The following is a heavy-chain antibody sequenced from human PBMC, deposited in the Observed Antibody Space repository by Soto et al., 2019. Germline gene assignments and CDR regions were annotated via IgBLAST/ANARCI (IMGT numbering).Heavy chain of an antibody. D-gene: IGHD6-6*01. Sequence: SVKVSCKASGGTFSSYAISWVRQAPGQGLDWMGGFIPIFGTANYAQKFQGRVTMTRDTSTSTVYMELSSLRSEDTAVYYCARDLEYSSSGHYYYGMDVWGQGTTVTVSS. CDR2: FIPIFGTA. CDR1: GGTFSSYA. V-gene: IGHV1-69*05. J-gene: IGHJ6*02. CDR3: ARDLEYSSSGHYYYGMDV.